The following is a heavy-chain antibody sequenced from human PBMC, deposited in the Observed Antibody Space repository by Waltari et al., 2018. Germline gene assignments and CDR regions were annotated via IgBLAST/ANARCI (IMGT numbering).Heavy chain of an antibody. J-gene: IGHJ4*02. CDR2: ISGSGGST. D-gene: IGHD2-2*01. CDR1: GFTFSSYA. Sequence: EVQLLESGGGLVQPGGSLRLSCAASGFTFSSYAMNWVRQAPGKGLEWVSLISGSGGSTYYADSVKGRVTISRDNSKNTLYLQMNSLRAEDTAIYYCAKDSTRGGDYWGQGTLVTVSS. V-gene: IGHV3-23*01. CDR3: AKDSTRGGDY.